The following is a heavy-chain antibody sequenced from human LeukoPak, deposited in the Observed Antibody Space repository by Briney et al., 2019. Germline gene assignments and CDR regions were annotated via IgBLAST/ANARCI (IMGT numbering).Heavy chain of an antibody. CDR3: ARRIAAAAAPYYFDY. CDR1: GFTFSSYW. V-gene: IGHV3-74*01. J-gene: IGHJ4*02. Sequence: GGSLRLSCAASGFTFSSYWMHWVRQAPGKGLLWVSRINSDGSSTSYADSVKGRFTISRDNAKNTLYLQMNSLRAEDTAVYYCARRIAAAAAPYYFDYWGQGTLDTVSS. D-gene: IGHD6-13*01. CDR2: INSDGSST.